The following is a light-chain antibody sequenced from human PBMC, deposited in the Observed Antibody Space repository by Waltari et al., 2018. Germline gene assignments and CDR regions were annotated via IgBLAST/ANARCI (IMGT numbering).Light chain of an antibody. CDR1: SRDIGGYNY. CDR3: GSYTSSSSLDVV. Sequence: QSALTQPASVSGSPGQSITIPCTGTSRDIGGYNYVSWYQQHPGKAPKVIIYEVSKRPSGVYHRFSGSKSGNTASLTISGLQADDEADYYCGSYTSSSSLDVVFGGGTELTVL. J-gene: IGLJ3*02. V-gene: IGLV2-14*03. CDR2: EVS.